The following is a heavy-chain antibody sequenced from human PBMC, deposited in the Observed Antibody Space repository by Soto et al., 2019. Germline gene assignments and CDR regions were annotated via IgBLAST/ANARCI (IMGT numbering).Heavy chain of an antibody. D-gene: IGHD6-19*01. CDR1: GFTFSSYG. Sequence: GGSLRLSCAASGFTFSSYGMHWVRQAPGKGLEWVAVIWYDGSNKYYADSVKGRFTISRDNSKNTLYLQMNSLRAEDTAVYYCAGSGANYYYGMDGWGQGTTVTVSS. V-gene: IGHV3-33*01. J-gene: IGHJ6*02. CDR3: AGSGANYYYGMDG. CDR2: IWYDGSNK.